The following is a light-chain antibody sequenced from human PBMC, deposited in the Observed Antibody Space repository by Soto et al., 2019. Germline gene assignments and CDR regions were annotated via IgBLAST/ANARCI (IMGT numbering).Light chain of an antibody. J-gene: IGKJ2*01. CDR1: ESLFGF. CDR2: GVS. CDR3: QSYNDWPFA. V-gene: IGKV3-15*01. Sequence: EIVLTQSPATLSVSPGDRVTLSCRASESLFGFLAWYQQKPSQAPRLLIYGVSTRATGIPARFSGGGSATDFTLTISSLQSEDSAVYFCQSYNDWPFASGLGTRLEI.